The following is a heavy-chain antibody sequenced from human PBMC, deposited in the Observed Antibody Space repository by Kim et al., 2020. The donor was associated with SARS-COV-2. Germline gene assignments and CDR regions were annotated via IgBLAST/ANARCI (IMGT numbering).Heavy chain of an antibody. D-gene: IGHD3-10*01. CDR1: GFTFSSYA. V-gene: IGHV3-30*04. CDR2: ISYDGSNK. Sequence: GGSLRLSCAASGFTFSSYAMHWVRQAPGKGLEWVAVISYDGSNKYYADSVKGRFTISRDNSKNTLYLQMNSLRAEDTAVYYCARGVRGAPARGDYWGQGTLVTVSS. J-gene: IGHJ4*02. CDR3: ARGVRGAPARGDY.